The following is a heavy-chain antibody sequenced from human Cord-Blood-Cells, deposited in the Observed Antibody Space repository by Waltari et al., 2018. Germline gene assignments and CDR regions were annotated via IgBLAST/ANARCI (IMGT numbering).Heavy chain of an antibody. V-gene: IGHV1-24*01. CDR2: FDPEDGET. CDR1: GYTLTELS. D-gene: IGHD1-26*01. Sequence: QVQLVQSGAEVKKPGASVKVSCKVAGYTLTELSMNSVRQAPGKGLEWMGGFDPEDGETIYAQKFQGRVTMTEDTSTDTAYMELSSLRSEDTAVYYCATGGSGSYLGRGFDYWSQGTLVTVSS. J-gene: IGHJ4*02. CDR3: ATGGSGSYLGRGFDY.